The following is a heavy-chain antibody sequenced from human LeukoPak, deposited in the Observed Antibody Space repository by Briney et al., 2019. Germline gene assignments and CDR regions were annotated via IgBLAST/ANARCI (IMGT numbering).Heavy chain of an antibody. Sequence: GRSLRLSCAASGFTFSSYAMHWVRQAPGKGLEWVAVISYDGSNKYYADSVKGRFTISRDNSKNTLYLQMNSLRAEDTAGYYCARGGGYSGYDWTVDYWGQGTLVTVSS. D-gene: IGHD5-12*01. V-gene: IGHV3-30*04. CDR1: GFTFSSYA. CDR3: ARGGGYSGYDWTVDY. J-gene: IGHJ4*02. CDR2: ISYDGSNK.